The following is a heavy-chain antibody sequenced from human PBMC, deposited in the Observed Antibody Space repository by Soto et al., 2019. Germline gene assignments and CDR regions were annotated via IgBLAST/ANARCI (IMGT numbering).Heavy chain of an antibody. D-gene: IGHD1-26*01. Sequence: EVQLVESGGDLVQPGGSLRLSCAASGFTFTFYWMSWVRQAPGKGLEWVANMNQDGTQKYYVDSVRGRFTISRDNAENSLYLQRNSLRADDTAVYYCATGAKARGGVDYWGQGTLVTVSS. CDR1: GFTFTFYW. CDR2: MNQDGTQK. J-gene: IGHJ4*02. CDR3: ATGAKARGGVDY. V-gene: IGHV3-7*04.